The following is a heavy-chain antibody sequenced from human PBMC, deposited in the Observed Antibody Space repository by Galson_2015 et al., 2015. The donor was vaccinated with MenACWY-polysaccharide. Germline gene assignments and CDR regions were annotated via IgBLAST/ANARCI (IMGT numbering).Heavy chain of an antibody. J-gene: IGHJ1*01. Sequence: SLRLSCAASGFTVSNFYMSWVRQAPGKGLEWVSLIYTGGGTHYADSVKGRFTISRDNSKNTVYLQMNSLRVEDTAVYYCARGLYSSGGGFWGQETLVTVSS. CDR2: IYTGGGT. CDR3: ARGLYSSGGGF. CDR1: GFTVSNFY. V-gene: IGHV3-53*01. D-gene: IGHD6-19*01.